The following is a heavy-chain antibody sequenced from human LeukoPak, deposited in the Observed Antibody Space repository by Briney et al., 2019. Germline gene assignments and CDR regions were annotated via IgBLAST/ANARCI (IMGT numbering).Heavy chain of an antibody. J-gene: IGHJ4*02. D-gene: IGHD6-13*01. CDR1: GYSFTSYW. V-gene: IGHV5-51*01. CDR3: ARRLSSSWFGDRGYFDY. Sequence: GESLKISCKGSGYSFTSYWIDWVRQMPGKGLEWMGIIYPGDSDTRYSPSFQGQVTISADKSISTAYLQWSSLKASDTAMYYCARRLSSSWFGDRGYFDYWGQGTLVTVSS. CDR2: IYPGDSDT.